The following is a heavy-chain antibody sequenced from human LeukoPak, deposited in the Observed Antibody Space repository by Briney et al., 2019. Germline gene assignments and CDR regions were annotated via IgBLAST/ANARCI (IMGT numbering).Heavy chain of an antibody. J-gene: IGHJ6*03. CDR1: GFTFSSYS. Sequence: GGSLRLSCAASGFTFSSYSMNWVRQAPGKGLEWVSSISSSSSYIYYADSVKGRFTISRDNAKNSLYLQMNSLRAEDTAAYYCARDHDFWSEYYYYMDVWGKGTTVTVSS. CDR3: ARDHDFWSEYYYYMDV. CDR2: ISSSSSYI. D-gene: IGHD3-3*01. V-gene: IGHV3-21*01.